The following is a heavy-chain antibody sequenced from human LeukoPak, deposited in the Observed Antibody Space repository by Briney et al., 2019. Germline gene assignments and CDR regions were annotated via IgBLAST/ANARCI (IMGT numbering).Heavy chain of an antibody. CDR1: GGSISSYY. Sequence: TASETLSLTCTVSGGSISSYYWSWIRQPPGKGLEWIGYIYYSGSTNYNPSLKSRVTISVDTSKNQFSLKLSSVTAADTAVYYCAIYVGGYYDSRDYFDYWGQGTLVTVSS. V-gene: IGHV4-59*01. CDR3: AIYVGGYYDSRDYFDY. D-gene: IGHD3-22*01. CDR2: IYYSGST. J-gene: IGHJ4*02.